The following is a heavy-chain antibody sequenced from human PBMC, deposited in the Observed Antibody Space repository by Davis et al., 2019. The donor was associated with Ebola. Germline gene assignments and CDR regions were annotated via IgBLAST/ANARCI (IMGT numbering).Heavy chain of an antibody. CDR2: IYYSGST. J-gene: IGHJ6*02. CDR3: ARDSRWLVPGTYYYYGMDV. Sequence: SETLSLTCSVSGASISSYYWSWIRQPPGQGLEWIGYIYYSGSTNYNPSLKSRVTISVDTSTNQFSLKLSSVTAADTAVYYCARDSRWLVPGTYYYYGMDVWDQGTTVTVSS. D-gene: IGHD6-19*01. CDR1: GASISSYY. V-gene: IGHV4-59*01.